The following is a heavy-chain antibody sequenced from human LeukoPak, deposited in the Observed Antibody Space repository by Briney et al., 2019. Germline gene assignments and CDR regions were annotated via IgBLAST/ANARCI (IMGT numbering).Heavy chain of an antibody. Sequence: GGSLTLSCEGSGCSSSAHTWNWIRQPPGKGLEWISSIDSTSTYIYYPASMKGRFHISRHNDKTSLYLQMRSLRAEDTGVYHCAREGQGAWYWFALWGQGTLVTVSS. CDR1: GCSSSAHT. D-gene: IGHD6-13*01. J-gene: IGHJ5*02. CDR3: AREGQGAWYWFAL. V-gene: IGHV3-21*01. CDR2: IDSTSTYI.